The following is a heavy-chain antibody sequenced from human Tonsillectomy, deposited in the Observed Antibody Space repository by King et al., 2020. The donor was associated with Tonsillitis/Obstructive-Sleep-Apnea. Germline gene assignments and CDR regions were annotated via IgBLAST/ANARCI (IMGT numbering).Heavy chain of an antibody. V-gene: IGHV6-1*01. CDR1: GDSVSSNSAG. CDR2: TYYRSKWYN. CDR3: ESCAQWLVYYHNGMDV. J-gene: IGHJ6*02. Sequence: QVQLQQSGPGLVKPSQTLSLTCAISGDSVSSNSAGWTWIRQSPSRGLEWLGRTYYRSKWYNDYAVSVKSRITLNPDTSKNQFSLQLNSVTPEETAVYYCESCAQWLVYYHNGMDVWGQGTTVTVSS. D-gene: IGHD6-19*01.